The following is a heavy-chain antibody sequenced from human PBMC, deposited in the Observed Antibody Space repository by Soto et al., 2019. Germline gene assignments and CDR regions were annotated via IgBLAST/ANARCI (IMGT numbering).Heavy chain of an antibody. CDR1: GYTFTSYG. J-gene: IGHJ6*02. CDR2: ISAYNGNT. CDR3: ARGGVSYDFWSGLYYYYYYGMDV. V-gene: IGHV1-18*01. D-gene: IGHD3-3*01. Sequence: QVQLVQSGAEVKKPGASVKVSCKASGYTFTSYGISWVRQAPGQGLEWMGWISAYNGNTNYAQKLQGRVTMTTDTSPSTAYMELRSLRSDDTAVYYCARGGVSYDFWSGLYYYYYYGMDVWGQGTTVTVSS.